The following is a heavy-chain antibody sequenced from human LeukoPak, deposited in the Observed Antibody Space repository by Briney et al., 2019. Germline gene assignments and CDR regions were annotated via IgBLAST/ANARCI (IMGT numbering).Heavy chain of an antibody. CDR1: GFTFSSYW. Sequence: GGSLRLSCAASGFTFSSYWMSWVRQAPGKGLEWVANIKQDGSEKYYVDSVKGRFTISRDNAKNSLYLQMNSLRAEDTAVYYCARALGYCSGGSCYSGIFQHWGQGTLVTVSS. CDR2: IKQDGSEK. D-gene: IGHD2-15*01. CDR3: ARALGYCSGGSCYSGIFQH. J-gene: IGHJ1*01. V-gene: IGHV3-7*01.